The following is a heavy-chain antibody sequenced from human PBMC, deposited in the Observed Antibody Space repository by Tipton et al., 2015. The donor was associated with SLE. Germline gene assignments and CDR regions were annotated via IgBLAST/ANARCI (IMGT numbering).Heavy chain of an antibody. CDR1: GFTFSYYG. V-gene: IGHV3-23*01. D-gene: IGHD3-10*01. J-gene: IGHJ4*02. CDR2: INGGGDIT. Sequence: SLRLSCATSGFTFSYYGMSWVRQAPGKGLEWVSAINGGGDITDYANSVRGRFTISRDNSKNTLYVQMNSLRAEDTAVYYCAKRRDSGGYFDYWGQGTLVTVSS. CDR3: AKRRDSGGYFDY.